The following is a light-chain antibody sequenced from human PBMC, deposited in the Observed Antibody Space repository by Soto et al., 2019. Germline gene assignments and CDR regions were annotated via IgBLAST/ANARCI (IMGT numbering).Light chain of an antibody. Sequence: EHVFTKSPGTLSLSPGERAPLSCRASQTFSSSYLAWYQQKPGQAPRLLIYDASNRASGVPARFSVSVSGTDCTLNFSDLETADCGLYDCQQRLNWPPGFGQGTK. CDR1: QTFSSSY. CDR3: QQRLNWPPG. CDR2: DAS. J-gene: IGKJ1*01. V-gene: IGKV3-11*01.